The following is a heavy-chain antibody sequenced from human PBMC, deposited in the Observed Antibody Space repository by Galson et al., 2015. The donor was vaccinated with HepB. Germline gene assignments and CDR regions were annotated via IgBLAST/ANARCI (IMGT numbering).Heavy chain of an antibody. D-gene: IGHD6-19*01. J-gene: IGHJ2*01. CDR2: INAGNGNT. V-gene: IGHV1-3*01. CDR1: GYTSTSYA. Sequence: SVKVSCKASGYTSTSYAMHWVRQAPGQRLEWMGWINAGNGNTKYSQKFQGRVTITRDTSASTAYMELSSLRSEDTAVYYCARPAEGQWLGGGYLDLWGRGTLVTVSS. CDR3: ARPAEGQWLGGGYLDL.